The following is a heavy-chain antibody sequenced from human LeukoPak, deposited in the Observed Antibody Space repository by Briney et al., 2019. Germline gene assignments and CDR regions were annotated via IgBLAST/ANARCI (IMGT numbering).Heavy chain of an antibody. CDR1: RFTFNSYE. CDR2: ISSSVSTI. CDR3: AREAVTGTGFDY. V-gene: IGHV3-48*03. D-gene: IGHD6-19*01. Sequence: GGSLRLSCAASRFTFNSYEMNWVRQAPGKGQEWVSYISSSVSTIYYADSVKGRFTISRDNAKNSLYLQMNSLRAEDTAVYYCAREAVTGTGFDYWGQGTLVTVSS. J-gene: IGHJ4*02.